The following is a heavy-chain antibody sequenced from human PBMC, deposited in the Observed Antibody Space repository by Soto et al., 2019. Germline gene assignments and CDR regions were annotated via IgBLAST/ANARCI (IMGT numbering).Heavy chain of an antibody. D-gene: IGHD3-22*01. Sequence: SETLSVTCSVSGGSISSSSYYWGWIRQPPGKGLEWIGSIYYSGSTYYNPSLKSRVTISVDTSKNQFSLKLSSVTAADTAVYYCARLPDSSGYGFWGQGTLVTVSS. CDR2: IYYSGST. CDR3: ARLPDSSGYGF. J-gene: IGHJ4*02. CDR1: GGSISSSSYY. V-gene: IGHV4-39*01.